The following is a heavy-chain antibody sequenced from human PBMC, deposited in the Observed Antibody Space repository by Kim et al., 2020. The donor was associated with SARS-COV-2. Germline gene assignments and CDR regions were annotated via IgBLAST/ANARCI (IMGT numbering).Heavy chain of an antibody. V-gene: IGHV3-23*01. CDR2: ISGSGSHT. Sequence: GGSLRLSCAASGFTFSNYAMSWVRQAPGKGLEWVSAISGSGSHTYYADSVKGRFTISRDNSKNTLYLQMNSLRDEDTAVYYCAKDRRCSTTSCDLNWFDPWGQGTLVTVSS. CDR1: GFTFSNYA. J-gene: IGHJ5*02. CDR3: AKDRRCSTTSCDLNWFDP. D-gene: IGHD2-2*01.